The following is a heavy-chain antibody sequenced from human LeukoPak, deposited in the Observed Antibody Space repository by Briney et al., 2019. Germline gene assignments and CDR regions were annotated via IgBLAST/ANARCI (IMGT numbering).Heavy chain of an antibody. D-gene: IGHD3-3*01. CDR3: ARTYYDFWSGYPYLIRYFDY. J-gene: IGHJ4*02. CDR2: INPNSGGT. Sequence: ASVKVSCKVSGYTFTGYYMHWVRLAPGQGLEWMGWINPNSGGTNYAQKLQGRVTMTTDTSTSTAYMELRSLRSDDTAVYYCARTYYDFWSGYPYLIRYFDYWGQGTLVTVSS. V-gene: IGHV1-2*02. CDR1: GYTFTGYY.